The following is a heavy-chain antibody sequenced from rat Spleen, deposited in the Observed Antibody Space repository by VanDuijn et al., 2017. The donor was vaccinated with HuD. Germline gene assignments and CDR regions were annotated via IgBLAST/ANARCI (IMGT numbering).Heavy chain of an antibody. CDR2: ISYDGSST. D-gene: IGHD1-11*01. CDR1: GFTFSDFY. Sequence: EVHLVESDGGLVQPGRSLKLSCATSGFTFSDFYMAWVRQAPTKGLEWVATISYDGSSTYYRDSVKGRFTISRDNAKNTQYLQMDSLRSEDTATYYCVRWRDYGGPDYWGQGVMVTVSS. V-gene: IGHV5-7*01. CDR3: VRWRDYGGPDY. J-gene: IGHJ2*01.